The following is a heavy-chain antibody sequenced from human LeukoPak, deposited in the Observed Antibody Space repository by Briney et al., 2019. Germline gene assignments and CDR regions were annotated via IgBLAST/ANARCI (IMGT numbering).Heavy chain of an antibody. CDR2: ISDDRNYI. J-gene: IGHJ3*02. V-gene: IGHV3-21*01. CDR3: TTSPSRSPFHI. CDR1: GFTFSSYS. Sequence: PGGSLRLSCADSGFTFSSYSMHWVRQAPGEGLQWVSSISDDRNYIFYADSVKGRFTISRDNAKNSLFLQMNSLRAEDTALYYCTTSPSRSPFHIWGQGTMVTVSS.